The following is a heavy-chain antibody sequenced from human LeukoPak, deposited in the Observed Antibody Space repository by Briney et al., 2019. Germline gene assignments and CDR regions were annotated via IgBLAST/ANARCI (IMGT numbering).Heavy chain of an antibody. CDR2: IIPIFGTA. J-gene: IGHJ4*02. D-gene: IGHD1-1*01. V-gene: IGHV1-69*05. CDR3: ARTSGGVKPWKSLDY. Sequence: SVKVSCKASGGTFSSYAISWVRQAPGQGLEWMGRIIPIFGTANYAQKFQGRVTITTDESTSTAYMELSSLRSEDTAVYYCARTSGGVKPWKSLDYWGQGTLVTVSS. CDR1: GGTFSSYA.